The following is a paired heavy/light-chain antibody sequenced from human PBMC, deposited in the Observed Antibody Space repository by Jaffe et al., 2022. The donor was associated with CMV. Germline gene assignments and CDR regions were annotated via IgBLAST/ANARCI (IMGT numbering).Light chain of an antibody. CDR2: AAS. Sequence: DIQMTQSPSSVSASVGDRVTITCRASQGISGWLTWYQQKPGKAPKLLISAASSLQSGVPSRFSGSGSGTDFTLTISSLQPEDFATYYCQQANRFPITFGQGTRLEI. CDR1: QGISGW. V-gene: IGKV1D-12*01. CDR3: QQANRFPIT. J-gene: IGKJ5*01.
Heavy chain of an antibody. CDR2: IKQDGSEK. J-gene: IGHJ3*02. Sequence: EVQLVESGGGLVQSGGSLRLSCVASGFTFSSYWMSWVRQAPGKGLEWVANIKQDGSEKYYVDSVKGRFTISRDNAKKSLYLQMNSLRAEDTAVYYCARVGADDAFDIWGQGTMVTVSS. V-gene: IGHV3-7*01. CDR3: ARVGADDAFDI. CDR1: GFTFSSYW. D-gene: IGHD1-26*01.